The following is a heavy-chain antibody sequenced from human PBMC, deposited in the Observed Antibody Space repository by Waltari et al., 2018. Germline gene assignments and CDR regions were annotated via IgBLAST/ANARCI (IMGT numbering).Heavy chain of an antibody. CDR2: IYTSGST. J-gene: IGHJ5*02. D-gene: IGHD6-13*01. Sequence: QVQLQESGPGLVKPSQTLSLTCTVSGGSISSGSYYWSWIRQPAGKGLEWIGRIYTSGSTNYNPSLKSRVTISVDTSKNQFSLKLSSVTAADTAVYYCARDRAYSSSWYPINWFDPWGQGTLVTVSS. CDR1: GGSISSGSYY. CDR3: ARDRAYSSSWYPINWFDP. V-gene: IGHV4-61*02.